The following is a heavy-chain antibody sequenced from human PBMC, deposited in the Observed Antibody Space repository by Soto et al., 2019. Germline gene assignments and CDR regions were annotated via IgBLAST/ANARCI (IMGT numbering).Heavy chain of an antibody. CDR3: ARGGGSSSWNFDS. J-gene: IGHJ4*02. CDR1: GFTFSSFT. D-gene: IGHD6-13*01. Sequence: EVQLVESGGGLVQPGGSLRLSCAASGFTFSSFTMNWVRQAPGKGLEWISYITSSSGTIYYADSVKGRFTISRDNAKNSLYLQMNCLRAEDTAVYDCARGGGSSSWNFDSWGQGTRVTVSS. CDR2: ITSSSGTI. V-gene: IGHV3-48*01.